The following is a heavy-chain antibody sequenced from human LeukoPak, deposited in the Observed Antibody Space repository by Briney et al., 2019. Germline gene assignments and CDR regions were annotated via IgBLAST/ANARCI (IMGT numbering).Heavy chain of an antibody. CDR3: ARGKLSSWAPDY. CDR1: GFTFSSYD. CDR2: IGTAGDT. Sequence: GGSLRLSCAASGFTFSSYDMRWVRQATGKGLEWVSAIGTAGDTYYPGSVKGRFTISRENAKNSLYLQMNSLRAGDTAVYYCARGKLSSWAPDYRGQGTLVTVSS. V-gene: IGHV3-13*01. J-gene: IGHJ4*02. D-gene: IGHD6-13*01.